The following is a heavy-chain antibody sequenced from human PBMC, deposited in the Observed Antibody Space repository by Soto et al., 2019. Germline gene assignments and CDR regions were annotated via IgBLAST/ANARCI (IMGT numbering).Heavy chain of an antibody. CDR1: GGSIRSSSYY. Sequence: SQTLSLPCTVSGGSIRSSSYYWGWIRQPPGKGLEWIGSIYYSGSTYYNPSLKSRVTISVDTSKNQFSLKLSSVTAADTAVYYCARRDYDYIWGSYRYTDFFDYWGQGTLVTVSS. CDR3: ARRDYDYIWGSYRYTDFFDY. CDR2: IYYSGST. V-gene: IGHV4-39*01. J-gene: IGHJ4*02. D-gene: IGHD3-16*02.